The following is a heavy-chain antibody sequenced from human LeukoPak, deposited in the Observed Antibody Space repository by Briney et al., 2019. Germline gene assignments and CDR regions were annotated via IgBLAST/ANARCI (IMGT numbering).Heavy chain of an antibody. J-gene: IGHJ4*02. Sequence: ASVKVSCKASGYTFTGYYMHWVRQAPGQGLEWMGWINPNSGGTNYAQKFQGRVTMTRDTSISTAYMELSRLRSDDTAVYYCARDHSLWFGDGRYFDYWGQGTLVTVSS. D-gene: IGHD3-10*01. CDR1: GYTFTGYY. CDR3: ARDHSLWFGDGRYFDY. V-gene: IGHV1-2*02. CDR2: INPNSGGT.